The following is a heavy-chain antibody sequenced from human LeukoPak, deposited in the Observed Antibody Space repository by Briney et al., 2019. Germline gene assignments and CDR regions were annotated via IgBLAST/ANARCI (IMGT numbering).Heavy chain of an antibody. J-gene: IGHJ6*02. CDR2: ISSSSSTI. CDR3: ATLEPLGSGWYPDYYGMDV. Sequence: GGSLRLSCAASGFTFSSYSMNWVRQAPGKGLEWVSYISSSSSTIYYADSVKGRFTISRDNAKNSLYLQMNSLRAEDTAVYYCATLEPLGSGWYPDYYGMDVWGQGTTVTVSS. V-gene: IGHV3-48*04. CDR1: GFTFSSYS. D-gene: IGHD6-19*01.